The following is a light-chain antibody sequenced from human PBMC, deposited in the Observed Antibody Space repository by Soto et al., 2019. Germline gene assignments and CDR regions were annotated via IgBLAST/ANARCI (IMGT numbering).Light chain of an antibody. V-gene: IGKV3-15*01. CDR3: QKYNNWPS. Sequence: VMTQAPATLSVTPGERATPSCRASQTINDNIACYQLKDVQVARLITYGVSNRASDIPDRFSGSGSGTEFTLPFSSLQAEEFAVYYCQKYNNWPSFGQGTRLEIK. CDR2: GVS. J-gene: IGKJ5*01. CDR1: QTINDN.